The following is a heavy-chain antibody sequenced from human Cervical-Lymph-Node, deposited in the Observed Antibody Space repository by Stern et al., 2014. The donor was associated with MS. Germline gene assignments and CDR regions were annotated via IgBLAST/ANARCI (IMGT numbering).Heavy chain of an antibody. CDR1: GFSFSRYA. Sequence: MQLVESGGGVVQPGRSLRLSCAASGFSFSRYAMHWVRQAPGTGLEWVALIWYDGRNPYYADSVTGRFTISRDNFKNTLYLQMNSLRAEDTAVYYCASAYSSSHYYFDYWGQGTLVTVSS. D-gene: IGHD6-13*01. CDR3: ASAYSSSHYYFDY. V-gene: IGHV3-33*01. J-gene: IGHJ4*02. CDR2: IWYDGRNP.